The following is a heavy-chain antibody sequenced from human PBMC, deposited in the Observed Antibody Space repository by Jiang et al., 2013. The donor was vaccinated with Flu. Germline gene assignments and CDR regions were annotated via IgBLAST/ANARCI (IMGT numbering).Heavy chain of an antibody. CDR3: ARQEMGMNPDY. D-gene: IGHD5-24*01. Sequence: GSGLVKPSETLSLTCTVSGGSISGYYWSWIRQPPGKGLEWIGYIYYSGSTNYNPSLKSRVTISVDSSKNQFSLRLSSVTAADTAFYYCARQEMGMNPDYWGQGNPGHRLL. J-gene: IGHJ4*02. CDR2: IYYSGST. V-gene: IGHV4-59*08. CDR1: GGSISGYY.